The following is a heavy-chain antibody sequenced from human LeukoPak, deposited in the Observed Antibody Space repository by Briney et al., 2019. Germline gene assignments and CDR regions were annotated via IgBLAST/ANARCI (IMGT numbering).Heavy chain of an antibody. CDR1: GFTFSSYG. Sequence: GGSLRLSCAASGFTFSSYGMHWVRQAPGKGLEWVAVISYDGSNKYYADSVKGRFTISRDNSKNTLYLQMNSLRAEDTAVYYCAKDTLGYCSGGSCGHGMDVWGQGTTVTVSS. CDR3: AKDTLGYCSGGSCGHGMDV. D-gene: IGHD2-15*01. CDR2: ISYDGSNK. J-gene: IGHJ6*02. V-gene: IGHV3-30*18.